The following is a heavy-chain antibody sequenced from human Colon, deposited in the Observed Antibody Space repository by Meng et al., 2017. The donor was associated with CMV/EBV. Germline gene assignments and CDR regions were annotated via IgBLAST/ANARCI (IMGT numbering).Heavy chain of an antibody. Sequence: TFSRNGMHWVRQAPGKGLEWVAAIWFDARDEYYLDSVKGRFTISRDNSKSTLYLQMNNLRAEDTAVYYCGRIYGGCIGGNCYPVPPDLWGQGTLVTVSS. CDR2: IWFDARDE. D-gene: IGHD2-15*01. V-gene: IGHV3-33*01. CDR3: GRIYGGCIGGNCYPVPPDL. J-gene: IGHJ5*02. CDR1: TFSRNG.